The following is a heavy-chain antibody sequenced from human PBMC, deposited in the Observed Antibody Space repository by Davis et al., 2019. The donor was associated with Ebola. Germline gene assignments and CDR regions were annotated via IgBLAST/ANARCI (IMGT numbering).Heavy chain of an antibody. CDR1: GFTFSSYS. CDR3: AKLSARWELNY. J-gene: IGHJ4*02. V-gene: IGHV3-23*01. Sequence: GESLKISCAASGFTFSSYSMNWVRQAPGKGLEWVSAISGSGGSTYYADSVKGRFTISRDNSKNTLYLQMNSLRAEDTAVYYCAKLSARWELNYWGQGTLVTVSS. D-gene: IGHD1-26*01. CDR2: ISGSGGST.